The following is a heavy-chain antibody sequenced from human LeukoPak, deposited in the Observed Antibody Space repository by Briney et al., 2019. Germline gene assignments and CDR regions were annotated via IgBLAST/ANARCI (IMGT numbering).Heavy chain of an antibody. CDR2: ISGSGGST. Sequence: GGSLRLSCAASGFTLSSYAMSWVRQAPGKGLEWVSAISGSGGSTYYADSVKGRFTISRDNSKNTLYLQMNSLRAEDTAVYYCAKDDWELLWIGNYWGQGTLVTVSS. D-gene: IGHD1-26*01. V-gene: IGHV3-23*01. CDR1: GFTLSSYA. J-gene: IGHJ4*02. CDR3: AKDDWELLWIGNY.